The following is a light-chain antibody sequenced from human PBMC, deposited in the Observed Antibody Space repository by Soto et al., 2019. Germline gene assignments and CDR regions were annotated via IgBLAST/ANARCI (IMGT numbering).Light chain of an antibody. J-gene: IGKJ1*01. CDR2: AAF. Sequence: EIVLTQSPGTLSLSPGERATLFCRASQSVSSAYLAWYQHKPGQAPRLFIYAAFSRATGIPDRFSGSGSGTDFSLTISRLEPEDFAVYYCQQSQSSLPTFGQGTKVEIK. V-gene: IGKV3-20*01. CDR3: QQSQSSLPT. CDR1: QSVSSAY.